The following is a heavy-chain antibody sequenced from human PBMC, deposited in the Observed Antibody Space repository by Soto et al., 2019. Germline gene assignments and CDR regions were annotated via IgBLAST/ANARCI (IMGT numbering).Heavy chain of an antibody. V-gene: IGHV4-61*01. D-gene: IGHD3-10*01. CDR2: IYYSGST. CDR3: AREWFGEGLFHDDYYGMDV. Sequence: SETLSLTCTVSGGSVSSGSYYWSWIRQPPGKGLEWIGYIYYSGSTNYNPSLKSRVTISVETSKNQFSLKLSSVTAADTAVYYCAREWFGEGLFHDDYYGMDVWGQGTTVTVS. J-gene: IGHJ6*02. CDR1: GGSVSSGSYY.